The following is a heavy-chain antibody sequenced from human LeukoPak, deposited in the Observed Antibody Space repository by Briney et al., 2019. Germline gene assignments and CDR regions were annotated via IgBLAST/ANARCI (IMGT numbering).Heavy chain of an antibody. CDR1: GYTFTSYG. J-gene: IGHJ6*02. D-gene: IGHD3-9*01. CDR3: AISNTGFYPPYYGMDV. V-gene: IGHV1-69*04. CDR2: IIPILGIT. Sequence: SVKVSCKASGYTFTSYGISWVRQAPGQGLEWMGRIIPILGITDYAQNFQGRVTITADKSTTTAYMELTSLRSEDTAVFYCAISNTGFYPPYYGMDVWGQGTTVTVSS.